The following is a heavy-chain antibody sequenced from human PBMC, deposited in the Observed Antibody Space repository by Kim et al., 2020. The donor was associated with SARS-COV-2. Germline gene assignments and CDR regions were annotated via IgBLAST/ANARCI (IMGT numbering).Heavy chain of an antibody. J-gene: IGHJ4*02. Sequence: SETLSLTCAVYGGSFSGYYWSWIRQPPGKGLEWIGEINHSGSTNYNPSLKSRVTISVDTSKNQFSLKLSSVTAADTAVYYCARWAEYYFDYWGQGTLVTVSS. V-gene: IGHV4-34*01. CDR3: ARWAEYYFDY. D-gene: IGHD6-19*01. CDR1: GGSFSGYY. CDR2: INHSGST.